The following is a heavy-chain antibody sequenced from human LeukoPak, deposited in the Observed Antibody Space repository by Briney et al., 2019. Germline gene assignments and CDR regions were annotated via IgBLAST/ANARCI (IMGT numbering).Heavy chain of an antibody. CDR2: IIPIFGTA. CDR1: GGTFSSYA. CDR3: ASEYCSSTSCLIGGFDY. D-gene: IGHD2-2*01. Sequence: SVTVSCKGSGGTFSSYAMSWVRQAPGKGLEGVGGIIPIFGTANYAQKFQGRVTITTDESTSTAYMELSSLRSEDTAVYYCASEYCSSTSCLIGGFDYWGQGTLVTVSS. V-gene: IGHV1-69*05. J-gene: IGHJ4*02.